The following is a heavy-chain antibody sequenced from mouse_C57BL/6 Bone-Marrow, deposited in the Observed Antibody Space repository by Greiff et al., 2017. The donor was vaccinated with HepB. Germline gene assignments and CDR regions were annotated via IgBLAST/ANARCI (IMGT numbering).Heavy chain of an antibody. CDR3: ARRELLSFDY. V-gene: IGHV1-59*01. J-gene: IGHJ2*01. D-gene: IGHD2-3*01. Sequence: QVQLQQPGAELVRPGTSVKFSCKASGYTFTSYWMHWVKQRPGQGLEWIGVIDPSDSYTNYNQKFKGKATLTVDTSSSTAYMQLSSLTSEDSAVYYCARRELLSFDYWGQGTTLTVSS. CDR2: IDPSDSYT. CDR1: GYTFTSYW.